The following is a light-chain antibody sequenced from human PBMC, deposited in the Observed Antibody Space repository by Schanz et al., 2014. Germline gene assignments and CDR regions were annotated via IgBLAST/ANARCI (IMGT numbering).Light chain of an antibody. V-gene: IGLV8-61*01. CDR2: STN. CDR3: VLYMGTHML. J-gene: IGLJ2*01. Sequence: QTVVTQEPSFSVSPGGTVTLTCGLSSGSVSIDYYPSWYQQTPGQAPRTLIYSTNTRSSGVPDRFAGSILGNKAALTITGAQADDESDYYCVLYMGTHMLFGGGTKLTVL. CDR1: SGSVSIDYY.